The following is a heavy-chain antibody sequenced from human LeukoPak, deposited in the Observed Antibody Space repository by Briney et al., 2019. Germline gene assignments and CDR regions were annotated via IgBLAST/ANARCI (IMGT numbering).Heavy chain of an antibody. Sequence: GGSLRLSCAASGFTVSNNYMSWVRQAPGKGLEWVSVIYSGGSTYYADSVKGRFTISRDNSKNTLYLQMNSLRAEDTAVYYCARDRDSSGYSDYWGQGTLVTVSS. CDR1: GFTVSNNY. D-gene: IGHD3-22*01. CDR3: ARDRDSSGYSDY. CDR2: IYSGGST. V-gene: IGHV3-66*01. J-gene: IGHJ4*02.